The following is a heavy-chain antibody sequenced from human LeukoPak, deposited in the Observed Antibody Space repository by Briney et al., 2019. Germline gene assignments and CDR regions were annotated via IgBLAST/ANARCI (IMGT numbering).Heavy chain of an antibody. CDR1: GFTFSSYA. D-gene: IGHD6-6*01. Sequence: TGGSLRLSCAASGFTFSSYAMSWVRQAPGKGLEWVSLIYSGGSTHYADSVKGRFTISRDNSKNTLYLQMNSLRVDDTAAYYCARDPPAVAANTYGWGQGTLVTVSS. CDR2: IYSGGST. CDR3: ARDPPAVAANTYG. V-gene: IGHV3-66*01. J-gene: IGHJ4*02.